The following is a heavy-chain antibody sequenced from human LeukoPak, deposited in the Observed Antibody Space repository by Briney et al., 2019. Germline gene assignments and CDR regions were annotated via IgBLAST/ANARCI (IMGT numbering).Heavy chain of an antibody. Sequence: ASVTVSFKSSVGTFRSYAISWVRQAPGQGREWMGRIIPIFGTANYAQKFQGRVTITTDESTSTAYMELSSLRSEDTAVYYCARDLDGNGGSYYGWFDPGGQGTLVTVSS. CDR2: IIPIFGTA. J-gene: IGHJ5*02. CDR1: VGTFRSYA. D-gene: IGHD1-26*01. V-gene: IGHV1-69*05. CDR3: ARDLDGNGGSYYGWFDP.